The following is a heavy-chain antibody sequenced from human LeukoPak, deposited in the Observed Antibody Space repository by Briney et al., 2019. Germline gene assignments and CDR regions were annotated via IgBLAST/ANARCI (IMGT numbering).Heavy chain of an antibody. D-gene: IGHD2-8*01. Sequence: SETLSLTCTVSGDSISSSYWNWIRQPPGKGLEWLGYISHSGSTNYNPSLKSRVTISVDTSKNQFSLRLRSVTAADTAMYYCARDSVYATNWYDPWGQGTLVTVSS. CDR2: ISHSGST. V-gene: IGHV4-59*01. CDR3: ARDSVYATNWYDP. CDR1: GDSISSSY. J-gene: IGHJ5*02.